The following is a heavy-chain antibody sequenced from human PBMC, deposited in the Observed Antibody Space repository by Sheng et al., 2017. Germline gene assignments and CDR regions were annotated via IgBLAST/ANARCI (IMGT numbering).Heavy chain of an antibody. CDR2: IIPIFGTA. Sequence: QVQLVQSGAEVKKPGSSVKVSCKASGGTFSSYAISWVRQAPGQGLEWMGGIIPIFGTANYAQKFQGRVTITTDESTSTAYMELSSLRSEDTAVYYCARGGSITGTTGGYYYYMDVWGKGTTVTVSS. CDR1: GGTFSSYA. V-gene: IGHV1-69*05. J-gene: IGHJ6*03. CDR3: ARGGSITGTTGGYYYYMDV. D-gene: IGHD1-20*01.